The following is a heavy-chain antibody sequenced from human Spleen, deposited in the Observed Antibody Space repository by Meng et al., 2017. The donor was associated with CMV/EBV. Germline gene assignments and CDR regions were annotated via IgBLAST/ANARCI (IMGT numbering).Heavy chain of an antibody. D-gene: IGHD2-2*01. CDR1: GLTFSSYG. CDR3: TTLTWYHLVNEKQYFDF. CDR2: IGATAGGT. V-gene: IGHV3-23*01. J-gene: IGHJ4*02. Sequence: GGSLRLSCAASGLTFSSYGMSWVRQAPGKGLEWVSSIGATAGGTYYADSVKGRFTISRDNAKNTLYLQMNSLRVEDTAVYYCTTLTWYHLVNEKQYFDFWGQGTLVTVSS.